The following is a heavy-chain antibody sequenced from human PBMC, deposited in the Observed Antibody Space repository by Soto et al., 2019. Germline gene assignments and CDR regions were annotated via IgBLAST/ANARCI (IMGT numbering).Heavy chain of an antibody. V-gene: IGHV1-46*01. CDR3: ARDFERGSGSTSYGY. D-gene: IGHD3-10*01. Sequence: QVQLVQSGAEVKKPGASVKVSCKASGYTFTSYYMHWVRQAPGQGLEWMGIINPSGGSTSYAQKFRGRVTMTRDTATSTVYMELSSVRSEDTAVYYCARDFERGSGSTSYGYWGQGTLVTVSS. J-gene: IGHJ4*02. CDR2: INPSGGST. CDR1: GYTFTSYY.